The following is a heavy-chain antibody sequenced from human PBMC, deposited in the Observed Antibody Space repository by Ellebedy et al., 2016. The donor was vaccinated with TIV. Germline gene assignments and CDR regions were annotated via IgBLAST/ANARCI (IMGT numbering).Heavy chain of an antibody. D-gene: IGHD3-16*01. V-gene: IGHV4-59*11. CDR1: GGSLSSHF. CDR3: VRGTGDNMIGLKGWFDP. CDR2: IYDTGVT. Sequence: MPSETLSLTCTVSGGSLSSHFWSWIRQPPRKGLEWIGRIYDTGVTNYSPSLKSRVTMSIDPSKNQFSLQLSSVTAADTAVYYCVRGTGDNMIGLKGWFDPWGQGTLVTVSS. J-gene: IGHJ5*02.